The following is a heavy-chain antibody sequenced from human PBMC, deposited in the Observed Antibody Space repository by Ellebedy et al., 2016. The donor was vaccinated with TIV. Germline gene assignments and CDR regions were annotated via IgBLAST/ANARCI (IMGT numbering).Heavy chain of an antibody. J-gene: IGHJ4*02. D-gene: IGHD5-18*01. CDR3: AKDREGGQLWLPYYFDY. V-gene: IGHV3-48*01. Sequence: PGGSLRLSCSASGVTFSSYSMNWVRQAPGKGLEWLSYISGSSSPIYYADSVKGRFTISRDNAKNSLYLQMNSLRAEDTALYYCAKDREGGQLWLPYYFDYWGQGTLVTVSS. CDR2: ISGSSSPI. CDR1: GVTFSSYS.